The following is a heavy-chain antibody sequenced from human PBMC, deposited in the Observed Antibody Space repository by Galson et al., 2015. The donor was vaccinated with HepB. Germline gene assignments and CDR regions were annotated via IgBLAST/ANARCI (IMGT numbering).Heavy chain of an antibody. CDR3: AREYSVSGYDYNYFDY. CDR1: GFTFSDYY. V-gene: IGHV3-11*06. D-gene: IGHD5-12*01. CDR2: ISSSSSYT. J-gene: IGHJ4*02. Sequence: SLRLSCAASGFTFSDYYMSWIRQAPGKGLEWVSYISSSSSYTNYADSVKGRFTISRDNAKNSLYLQMNSLRAEDTAVYYCAREYSVSGYDYNYFDYWGQGTLVTVSS.